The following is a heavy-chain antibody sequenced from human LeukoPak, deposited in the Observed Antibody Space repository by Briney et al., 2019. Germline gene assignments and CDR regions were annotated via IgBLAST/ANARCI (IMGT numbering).Heavy chain of an antibody. CDR3: TRGVALATVYYFDF. J-gene: IGHJ4*02. CDR2: ISNHNGNT. Sequence: ASVKVSCKTSGFTFSAYGIAWVRQAPGHGPEWMGWISNHNGNTKYAQKFQDRITVTTETSTGTASMELRSLKLDDTGIYYCTRGVALATVYYFDFWGRGTQVTVAS. D-gene: IGHD3-10*01. V-gene: IGHV1-18*04. CDR1: GFTFSAYG.